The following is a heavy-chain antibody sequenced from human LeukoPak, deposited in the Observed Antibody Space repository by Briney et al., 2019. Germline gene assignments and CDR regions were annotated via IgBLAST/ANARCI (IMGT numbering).Heavy chain of an antibody. J-gene: IGHJ4*02. CDR3: ARGFYGAGSHLDY. CDR2: IFHTGHT. Sequence: PSQTLSLTCAVSGGSISSGDFPWSWIRQPPGKGLEWIGYIFHTGHTSYNPSLKSRVTISVDMSKNQLSPRLTSVTAADTAVYYCARGFYGAGSHLDYWGQGTLVTVSS. V-gene: IGHV4-30-2*01. CDR1: GGSISSGDFP. D-gene: IGHD3-10*01.